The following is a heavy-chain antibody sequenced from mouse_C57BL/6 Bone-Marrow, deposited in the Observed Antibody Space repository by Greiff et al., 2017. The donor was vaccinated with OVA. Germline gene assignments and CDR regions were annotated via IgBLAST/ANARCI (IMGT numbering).Heavy chain of an antibody. Sequence: EVMLVESEGGLVQPGSSMKLSCTASGFTFSDYYMAWVRQVPEKGLEWVATINYDGSSTYYLDSLKSRFIISSDNAKNMRYLQMSSLKSEDTATYYCARYPWFDYWGQGTTLTVSS. V-gene: IGHV5-16*01. CDR3: ARYPWFDY. CDR2: INYDGSST. CDR1: GFTFSDYY. J-gene: IGHJ2*01.